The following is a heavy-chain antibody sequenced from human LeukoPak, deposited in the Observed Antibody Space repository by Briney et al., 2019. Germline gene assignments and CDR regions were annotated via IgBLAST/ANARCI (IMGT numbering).Heavy chain of an antibody. CDR2: ISSSGSYI. Sequence: GGSLRLSCAASGFIFSSYNMNWVRQAPGKGLEWVSSISSSGSYIYYADSVKGRFTISRDDAKNSLFVQMNSLRAEDTAVYYCARGSYSSGSDFDYWGQGTLVTVSS. J-gene: IGHJ4*02. D-gene: IGHD6-19*01. CDR3: ARGSYSSGSDFDY. CDR1: GFIFSSYN. V-gene: IGHV3-21*01.